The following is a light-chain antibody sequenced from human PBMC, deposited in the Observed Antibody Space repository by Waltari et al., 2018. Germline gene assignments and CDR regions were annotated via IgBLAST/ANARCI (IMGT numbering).Light chain of an antibody. V-gene: IGKV3D-15*01. CDR1: QSVSSS. Sequence: IVMTQSPATLSLSPGERATLPCRASQSVSSSLVWYQKKPGQAPRLLIYGASNRATGIPDRFSGSGSGTVFTLTISSLEPEDVAVYYCLQNTNWPWTFGQGTKVEIK. CDR3: LQNTNWPWT. CDR2: GAS. J-gene: IGKJ1*01.